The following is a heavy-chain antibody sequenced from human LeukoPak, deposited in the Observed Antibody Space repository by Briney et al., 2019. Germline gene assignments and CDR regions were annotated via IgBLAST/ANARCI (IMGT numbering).Heavy chain of an antibody. V-gene: IGHV4-59*12. CDR2: IYYSGST. Sequence: PSETLSLTCTVSGGSISSYYWSWIRQPPGKGLEWIGYIYYSGSTNYNPSLKSRVTISVDTSKNQFSLKLSSVTAADTAVYYCARDRGPGNCSGGSCYPGFGYYYYMDVWGKGTTVTVSS. J-gene: IGHJ6*03. CDR1: GGSISSYY. CDR3: ARDRGPGNCSGGSCYPGFGYYYYMDV. D-gene: IGHD2-15*01.